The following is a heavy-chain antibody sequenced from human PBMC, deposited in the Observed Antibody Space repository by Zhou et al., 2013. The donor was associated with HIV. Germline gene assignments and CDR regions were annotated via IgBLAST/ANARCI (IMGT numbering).Heavy chain of an antibody. J-gene: IGHJ3*02. CDR2: ITSSGDTT. V-gene: IGHV3-23*01. CDR1: GFTFSSFA. D-gene: IGHD2-2*01. Sequence: EVQLLESGGGLIQPGGSLRLSCAASGFTFSSFAMSWVRQAPGRGLEWVSSITSSGDTTLYPDSVKGRFSISRDNSKNTLYLQMNSLRAEDTAIYHCAKDFPLDCSSPSCLRGAFDIWGQGTMLTVSS. CDR3: AKDFPLDCSSPSCLRGAFDI.